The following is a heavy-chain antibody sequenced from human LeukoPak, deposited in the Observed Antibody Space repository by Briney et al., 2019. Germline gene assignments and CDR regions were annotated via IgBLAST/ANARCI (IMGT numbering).Heavy chain of an antibody. CDR2: ISSSSSTI. Sequence: GGSLRLSCTASGFTFSTYSMNWVRQAPGKGLEWVSYISSSSSTIYYADSVKGRFTISRDNAKNSLYLQMNSLRDEDTAVYYCARASFQRWLQLGGDWGQGTLVTVSS. D-gene: IGHD5-24*01. J-gene: IGHJ4*02. V-gene: IGHV3-48*02. CDR1: GFTFSTYS. CDR3: ARASFQRWLQLGGD.